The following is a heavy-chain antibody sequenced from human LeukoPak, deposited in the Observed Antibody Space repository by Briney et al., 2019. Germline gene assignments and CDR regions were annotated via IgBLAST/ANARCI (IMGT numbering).Heavy chain of an antibody. CDR1: GYTFTSYY. CDR2: ITPSGGTT. D-gene: IGHD6-19*01. J-gene: IGHJ4*02. CDR3: ARPYSSGWYVLDY. Sequence: ASVKVSCKASGYTFTSYYMHWVRQAPGQGLEWMGMITPSGGTTTYAQKFQGRVTMTRDTSTSTVYMELSSLRSEDTAVYYCARPYSSGWYVLDYWGQGTLVTVSS. V-gene: IGHV1-46*01.